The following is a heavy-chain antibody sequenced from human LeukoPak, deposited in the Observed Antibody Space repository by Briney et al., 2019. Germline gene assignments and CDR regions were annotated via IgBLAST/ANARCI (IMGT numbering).Heavy chain of an antibody. J-gene: IGHJ5*02. CDR2: IRGSGDTI. Sequence: GGSLRLSCAASGFTFSDYYMSWIRQAPGKGLEWVSYIRGSGDTIYYADSVKGRFTISRDNAKNSLYLQMNSLRAEDTAVYYCARVSSSWYAGYVGDWFDPWGQGTLVTVSS. CDR1: GFTFSDYY. D-gene: IGHD6-13*01. V-gene: IGHV3-11*01. CDR3: ARVSSSWYAGYVGDWFDP.